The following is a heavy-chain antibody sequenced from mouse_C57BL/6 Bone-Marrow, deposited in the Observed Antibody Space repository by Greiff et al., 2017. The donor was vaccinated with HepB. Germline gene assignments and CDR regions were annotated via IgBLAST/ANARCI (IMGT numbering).Heavy chain of an antibody. CDR1: GYTFTSYW. D-gene: IGHD4-1*01. V-gene: IGHV1-5*01. J-gene: IGHJ2*01. CDR2: IYPGNSDT. CDR3: TRFPLGQGLQYYFDY. Sequence: VQLQPSGTVLARPGASVKMSCKTSGYTFTSYWMHWVKQRPGQGLEWIGAIYPGNSDTSYNQKFKGKAKLTAVTSASTAYMELSSLTNEDSAVYYCTRFPLGQGLQYYFDYWGQGTTLTVSS.